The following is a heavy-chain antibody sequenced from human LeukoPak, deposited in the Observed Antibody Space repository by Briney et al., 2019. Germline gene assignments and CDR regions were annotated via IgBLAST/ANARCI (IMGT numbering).Heavy chain of an antibody. Sequence: ASETLSLTCAVYGGSFSGYYWSWIRQPPGKGLEWIGEINHSGSTNYNPSLKSRVTIPVDTSKNQFSLKLSSVTAADTAVYYCARRDYYDSSGYNPKLNDAFDIWGQGTMVTVSS. J-gene: IGHJ3*02. V-gene: IGHV4-34*01. CDR2: INHSGST. CDR1: GGSFSGYY. D-gene: IGHD3-22*01. CDR3: ARRDYYDSSGYNPKLNDAFDI.